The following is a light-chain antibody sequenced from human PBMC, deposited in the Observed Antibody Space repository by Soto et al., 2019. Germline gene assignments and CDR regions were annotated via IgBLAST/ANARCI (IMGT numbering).Light chain of an antibody. J-gene: IGKJ1*01. Sequence: IQMTQSPASLSASVGDRVTITCRASQSIRNYLNWYQQKPGRAPELLIYASSILRSGVPSRFSGSGSGTDFTLTISSLQPEDFATYYCQQSDSTPRTFGQGTKVDIK. CDR2: ASS. V-gene: IGKV1-39*01. CDR1: QSIRNY. CDR3: QQSDSTPRT.